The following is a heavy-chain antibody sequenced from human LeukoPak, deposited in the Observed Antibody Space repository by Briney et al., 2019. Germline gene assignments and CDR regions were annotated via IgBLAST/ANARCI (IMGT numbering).Heavy chain of an antibody. CDR3: ARNNGMDV. V-gene: IGHV3-7*03. CDR1: GFALSSHW. CDR2: VNRDGSET. Sequence: GGSLRLSCAASGFALSSHWMTWVRQVPGRGPEWVANVNRDGSETYYLDSVKGRFTISKDNAKKSLYLQMNSLRAEDTALYHCARNNGMDVWGQGTTVIVSS. J-gene: IGHJ6*02.